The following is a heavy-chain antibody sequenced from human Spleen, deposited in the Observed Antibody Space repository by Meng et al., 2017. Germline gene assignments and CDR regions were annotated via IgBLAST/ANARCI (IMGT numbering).Heavy chain of an antibody. CDR3: VKGTPGRSYCDY. Sequence: QVHLLQSGPEVNKPGASVRVSCTASAYASGTYGISWVRQAPGQGLEWMGWFVNYGDTYPAPKFQGRVTMTTDTYTNTVFMELRSLTSDDTAVYYCVKGTPGRSYCDYWGPGTLVTVSS. CDR1: AYASGTYG. D-gene: IGHD3-10*01. CDR2: FVNYGDT. V-gene: IGHV1-18*01. J-gene: IGHJ4*02.